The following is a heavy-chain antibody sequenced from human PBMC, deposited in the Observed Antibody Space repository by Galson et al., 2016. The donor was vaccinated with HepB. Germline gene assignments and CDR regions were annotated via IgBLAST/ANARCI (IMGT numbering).Heavy chain of an antibody. D-gene: IGHD6-13*01. CDR3: ARLVGSSWYKWFDP. CDR1: EDSITNYH. J-gene: IGHJ5*02. CDR2: IYHSGST. V-gene: IGHV4-59*08. Sequence: ETLSLTCSVSEDSITNYHWSWIRQPPGKGLEWIGFIYHSGSTNYNPSLKSRVTISVDPSKNQFSLNLRSVTATDTAVYYCARLVGSSWYKWFDPWGQGTLVTVSS.